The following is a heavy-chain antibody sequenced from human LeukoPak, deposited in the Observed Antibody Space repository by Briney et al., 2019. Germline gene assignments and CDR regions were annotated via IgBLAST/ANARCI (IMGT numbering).Heavy chain of an antibody. V-gene: IGHV3-48*01. J-gene: IGHJ4*02. CDR3: ARDNAGYDY. CDR1: GFTFSDYT. D-gene: IGHD5-12*01. Sequence: PGGSLRLSCAASGFTFSDYTMNRVRQAPGKGLEWLSYITRSSSPIYYADSVKGRFTVSRDNAKNSLYLQMNSLRAEDTAVYYCARDNAGYDYWGQGTLVTVSS. CDR2: ITRSSSPI.